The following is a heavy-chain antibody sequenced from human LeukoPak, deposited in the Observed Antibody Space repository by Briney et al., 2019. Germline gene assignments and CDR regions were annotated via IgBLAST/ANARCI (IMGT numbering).Heavy chain of an antibody. CDR2: FDPEDGET. CDR3: ATDPSYGDYPFDY. D-gene: IGHD4-17*01. V-gene: IGHV1-24*01. J-gene: IGHJ4*02. Sequence: EASVKVSCKVSGYTLNELSMHWVRQAPGKGLEWMGGFDPEDGETIYAQKFQGRVTMTEDTSTDTAYMELSSLRSEDTAVYYCATDPSYGDYPFDYWGQGTLVTVSS. CDR1: GYTLNELS.